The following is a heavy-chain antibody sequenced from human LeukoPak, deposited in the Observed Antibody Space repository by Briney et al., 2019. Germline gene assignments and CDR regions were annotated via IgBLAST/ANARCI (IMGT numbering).Heavy chain of an antibody. CDR3: AKSDYDDTGGGDWFGP. D-gene: IGHD4-17*01. J-gene: IGHJ5*02. Sequence: GGSLRLSCAASGFTFSSYGMHWVRQAPGKGLEWVAVISYDGSNKYYADSVKGRFTISRDNSKNTLYLQMNSLRAEDTAVYYCAKSDYDDTGGGDWFGPWGQGTLVTVSS. V-gene: IGHV3-30*18. CDR2: ISYDGSNK. CDR1: GFTFSSYG.